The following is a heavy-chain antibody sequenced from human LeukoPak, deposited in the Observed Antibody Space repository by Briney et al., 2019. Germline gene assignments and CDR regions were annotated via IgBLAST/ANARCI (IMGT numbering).Heavy chain of an antibody. V-gene: IGHV3-23*01. CDR1: GFTISNFT. CDR3: ARVPKVPSTTYYFDY. CDR2: TSGSGGSS. D-gene: IGHD2-2*01. J-gene: IGHJ4*02. Sequence: PGGSLRLSCAASGFTISNFTMTRVRQAPGKGVEYVTYTSGSGGSSYYADSVKGRFTISRDSSKNTLYLQMNSLRTDDTAVYYCARVPKVPSTTYYFDYWGQGALVTVSS.